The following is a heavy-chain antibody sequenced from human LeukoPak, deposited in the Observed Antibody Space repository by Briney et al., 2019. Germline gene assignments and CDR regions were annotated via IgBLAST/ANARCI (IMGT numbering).Heavy chain of an antibody. D-gene: IGHD2-15*01. CDR3: ARGGCSGGSCYPNQLDY. CDR2: MNPNSGNT. V-gene: IGHV1-8*01. J-gene: IGHJ4*02. CDR1: GYTFTSYD. Sequence: GASVKVSCKASGYTFTSYDINWVRQATGQGLEWMGWMNPNSGNTGYAQKFQGRVTMTRNTSISTAYMELSRLRSDDTAVYYCARGGCSGGSCYPNQLDYWGQGTLVTVSS.